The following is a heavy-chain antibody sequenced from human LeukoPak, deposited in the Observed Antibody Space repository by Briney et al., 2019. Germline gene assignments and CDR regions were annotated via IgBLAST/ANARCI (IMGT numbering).Heavy chain of an antibody. CDR2: IYHSGST. D-gene: IGHD6-6*01. V-gene: IGHV4-30-2*01. Sequence: PSQTLSLTCTVSGGSISSGGYYWSWIRQPPGKGLEWIGYIYHSGSTYYNPSLKSRVTISVDRSKNQFSPKLSSVTAADTAVYYCARDDLMGSSFDYWGQGTLVTVSS. CDR1: GGSISSGGYY. CDR3: ARDDLMGSSFDY. J-gene: IGHJ4*02.